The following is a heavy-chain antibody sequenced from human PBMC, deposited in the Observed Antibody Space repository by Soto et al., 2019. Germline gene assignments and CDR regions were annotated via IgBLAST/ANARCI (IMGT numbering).Heavy chain of an antibody. CDR2: IIPIFDTI. CDR1: GATFSSFA. CDR3: ASPLKWSGYYIAFDY. Sequence: QVQLLQSGAEVTKRGSSVKVSCKASGATFSSFAFSWVRQAPGQGLEWMGVIIPIFDTINYAQKFQGRVTITADESTRTAYMELSSLTSEDTAVYYCASPLKWSGYYIAFDYWGQGTLVIVSS. J-gene: IGHJ4*02. D-gene: IGHD3-3*01. V-gene: IGHV1-69*01.